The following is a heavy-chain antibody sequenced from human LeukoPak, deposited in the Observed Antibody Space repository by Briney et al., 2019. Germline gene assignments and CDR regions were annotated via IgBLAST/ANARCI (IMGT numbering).Heavy chain of an antibody. CDR3: ARGGGYSSSWFDY. J-gene: IGHJ4*02. CDR1: GFTFSSYA. V-gene: IGHV3-30*04. D-gene: IGHD6-13*01. CDR2: ISYDGSNK. Sequence: PGGSLRLSCAASGFTFSSYAMHWVRQAPGKGLEWVAVISYDGSNKYYADSVKGRFTISRDNAKNSLYLQMNSLRAEDTAVYYCARGGGYSSSWFDYWGQGTLVTVSS.